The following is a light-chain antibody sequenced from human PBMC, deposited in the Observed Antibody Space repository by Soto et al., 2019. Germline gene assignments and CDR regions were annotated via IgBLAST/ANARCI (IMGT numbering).Light chain of an antibody. Sequence: QSALTQPASVSGSPGQSITISCTGTRRDVGGYNYVSWYQQYPGKSPKLLIYEVTHRPSGVSNRFSGSKSGNTPSLTISGLQAEDEADYYCSSYTISNTLPFVFGTGTKLTVL. CDR2: EVT. J-gene: IGLJ1*01. CDR1: RRDVGGYNY. V-gene: IGLV2-14*01. CDR3: SSYTISNTLPFV.